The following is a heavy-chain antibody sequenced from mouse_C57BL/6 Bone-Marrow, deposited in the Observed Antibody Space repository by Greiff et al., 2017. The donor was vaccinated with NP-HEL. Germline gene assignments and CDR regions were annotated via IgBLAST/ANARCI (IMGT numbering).Heavy chain of an antibody. V-gene: IGHV1-50*01. CDR3: ARCSNYNYFDY. CDR2: IDPSDSYT. Sequence: QVQLQQPGAELVKPGASVKLSCKASGYTFTSYWMQWVKQRPGQGLEWIGEIDPSDSYTNYNQKFKGKATLTVDTSSSTAYMQLSSLTSEDSAVYYCARCSNYNYFDYWGQGTTLTVSS. D-gene: IGHD2-5*01. J-gene: IGHJ2*01. CDR1: GYTFTSYW.